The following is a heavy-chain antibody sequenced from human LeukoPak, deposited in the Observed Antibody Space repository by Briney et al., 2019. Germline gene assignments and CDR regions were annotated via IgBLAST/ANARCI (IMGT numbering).Heavy chain of an antibody. D-gene: IGHD4/OR15-4a*01. CDR1: GGSISSSSYY. CDR3: ARDRFYGGAVAPIDY. Sequence: SQTLSLTCTVSGGSISSSSYYWGWIRQPPGKGLEWIGSIYYSGSTYYNPSLKSRVTISVDTSKNQFSLKLSSVTAADTAVYYCARDRFYGGAVAPIDYWGQGTLVTVSS. V-gene: IGHV4-39*07. CDR2: IYYSGST. J-gene: IGHJ4*02.